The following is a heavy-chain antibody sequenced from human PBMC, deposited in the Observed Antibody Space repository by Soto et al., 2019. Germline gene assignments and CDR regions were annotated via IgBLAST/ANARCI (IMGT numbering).Heavy chain of an antibody. CDR3: ARQIVATIPYLDL. J-gene: IGHJ4*02. V-gene: IGHV3-23*01. Sequence: GSLSPYFSAPGFTFSIYAMSWDRQAPGKGLEWSSNISNRRDTKYSADSVKGRFTASRDNPKTRLYLTMKSLRAEDSDVYYCARQIVATIPYLDLWGQGRPVTVSS. CDR1: GFTFSIYA. CDR2: ISNRRDTK. D-gene: IGHD2-21*01.